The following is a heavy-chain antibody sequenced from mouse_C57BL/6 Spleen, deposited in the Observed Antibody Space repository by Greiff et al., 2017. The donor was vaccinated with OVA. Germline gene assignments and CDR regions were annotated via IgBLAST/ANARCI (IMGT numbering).Heavy chain of an antibody. D-gene: IGHD2-3*01. CDR3: ARERRLLAWFAY. V-gene: IGHV1-80*01. CDR2: IYPGDGDT. J-gene: IGHJ3*01. CDR1: GYAFSSYW. Sequence: QVQLQQSGAELVKPGASVKISCKASGYAFSSYWMNWVKQRPGKGLEWIGQIYPGDGDTNYNGKFKGKATLTADKSSSTAYMQLSSLTSEDSAVDFCARERRLLAWFAYWGQGTLVTVSA.